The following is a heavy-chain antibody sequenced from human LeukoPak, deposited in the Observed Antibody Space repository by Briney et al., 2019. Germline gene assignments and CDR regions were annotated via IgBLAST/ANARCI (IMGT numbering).Heavy chain of an antibody. D-gene: IGHD3-22*01. CDR1: GGTFSSYA. J-gene: IGHJ4*02. V-gene: IGHV1-69*01. CDR2: IIPIFGTA. Sequence: SVKVSCKASGGTFSSYAISWVRQAPGQGLEWMGGIIPIFGTANYAQKFQGRVTITADESTSTAYMELSSLRSEDTAVYYCATGAAEYYDSSGVHFDYWGQGTLVTVSS. CDR3: ATGAAEYYDSSGVHFDY.